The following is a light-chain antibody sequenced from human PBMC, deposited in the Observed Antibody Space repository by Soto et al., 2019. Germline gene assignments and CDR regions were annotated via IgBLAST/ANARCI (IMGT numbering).Light chain of an antibody. CDR2: GST. CDR3: QSYDNSLSAYV. V-gene: IGLV1-40*01. CDR1: SSDIGAGSE. Sequence: QSVLTQPPSLSGAPGQRVTISCTGSSSDIGAGSEVHWYQQLPGTAPKLLIFGSTNRPSGVPDRFSGSKSATSASLAITGLQAEDEADYYRQSYDNSLSAYVFGTGTKVTVL. J-gene: IGLJ1*01.